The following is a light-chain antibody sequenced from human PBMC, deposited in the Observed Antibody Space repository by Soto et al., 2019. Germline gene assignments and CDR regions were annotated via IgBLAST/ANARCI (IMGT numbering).Light chain of an antibody. CDR2: SND. J-gene: IGLJ1*01. CDR1: RSNIGSNN. V-gene: IGLV1-44*01. Sequence: QLVLTQPPSASGTPGQRVTISCSGSRSNIGSNNVYWYQQLPGTAPKLLIYSNDKRPSGVPDRFSGSKSGTSASLAITGLQSEDEAVYYCAAWDDSLNGVYVFGPGTKLTVL. CDR3: AAWDDSLNGVYV.